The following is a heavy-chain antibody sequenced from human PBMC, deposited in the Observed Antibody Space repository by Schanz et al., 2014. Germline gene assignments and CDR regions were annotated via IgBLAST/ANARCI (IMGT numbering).Heavy chain of an antibody. Sequence: VQLVESGGGLVKPGGSLRLSCVASGFTFSNYWMTWVRQAPGKGLEWVANIKQDESEKYYVDSVKGRFTISRDNSNKTVDLQMNSLRAEDTAVYYCARDHTTESYYSAGPPIDYWGQGTLLTVSS. V-gene: IGHV3-7*04. CDR1: GFTFSNYW. CDR2: IKQDESEK. J-gene: IGHJ4*02. D-gene: IGHD1-26*01. CDR3: ARDHTTESYYSAGPPIDY.